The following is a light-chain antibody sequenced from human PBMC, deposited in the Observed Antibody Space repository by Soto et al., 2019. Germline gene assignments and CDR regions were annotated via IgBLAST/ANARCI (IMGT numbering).Light chain of an antibody. V-gene: IGKV1-39*01. CDR1: QTISIF. J-gene: IGKJ1*01. CDR2: GAS. CDR3: QPSYGSPPWT. Sequence: DIQMTQSPSSLSASLGDRVTITCRASQTISIFLNWYQQKPGKAPKLLIYGASTLQGGVPSRLSGSGSGTDFTLTISRLQPEDFATYYCQPSYGSPPWTFGQGTKVDI.